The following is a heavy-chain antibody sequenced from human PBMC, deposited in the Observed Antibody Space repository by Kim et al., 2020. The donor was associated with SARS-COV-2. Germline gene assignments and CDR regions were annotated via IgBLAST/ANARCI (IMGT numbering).Heavy chain of an antibody. CDR3: ARKTLGQTHFDF. V-gene: IGHV3-23*01. J-gene: IGHJ4*02. CDR1: GFTFSDYD. CDR2: ISNSGGII. D-gene: IGHD3-3*01. Sequence: GGSLRLSCAASGFTFSDYDMNWVRQAPGKGLEWVSVISNSGGIIIYADSVRGRFTISRDNSKNTLYLQMNSLRAEDTAVYHCARKTLGQTHFDFWGQGTLVTVSS.